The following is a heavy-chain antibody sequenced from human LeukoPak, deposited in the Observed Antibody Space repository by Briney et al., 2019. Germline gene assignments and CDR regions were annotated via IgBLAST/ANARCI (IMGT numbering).Heavy chain of an antibody. V-gene: IGHV1-18*01. CDR3: VRDGRFEYSHFYYFDY. J-gene: IGHJ4*02. CDR1: GYTHFSYG. Sequence: ASVKVSCKATGYTHFSYGISWVRQAPGQGLEWMAWISVYNDNRRYAQNFQGRVTLTTDKSTSTAYMELRSLKSDDTATYYCVRDGRFEYSHFYYFDYWGQGTQVTVSS. D-gene: IGHD5-12*01. CDR2: ISVYNDNR.